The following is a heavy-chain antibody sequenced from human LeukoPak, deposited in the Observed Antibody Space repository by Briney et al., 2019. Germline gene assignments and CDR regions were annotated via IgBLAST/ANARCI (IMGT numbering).Heavy chain of an antibody. V-gene: IGHV3-11*01. CDR1: GFTFSDYY. Sequence: GGSLRLSCAAPGFTFSDYYMSWIRQAPGKGLEWVSYICDSGRTIYYADSVKGRFTISRDNAKNSVYLQMSNLGAEDTAVYYCARDRLGDYDHSGYYDKWGQGTLVTVSS. CDR2: ICDSGRTI. J-gene: IGHJ4*02. D-gene: IGHD3-22*01. CDR3: ARDRLGDYDHSGYYDK.